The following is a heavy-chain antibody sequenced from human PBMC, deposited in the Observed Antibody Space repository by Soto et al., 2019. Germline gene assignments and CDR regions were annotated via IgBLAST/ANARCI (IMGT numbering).Heavy chain of an antibody. V-gene: IGHV4-39*01. CDR1: GGSISSTNYY. CDR2: IYYSGST. D-gene: IGHD3-22*01. CDR3: ASLVYDSAGYYYFDY. Sequence: SETLSLTCTVSGGSISSTNYYWAWIRRSPVKGLEWLGGIYYSGSTYDNPSLKSRVTMSVDTSREQFSLKLSSVTAADTAVYYCASLVYDSAGYYYFDYWGQGTPVTVSS. J-gene: IGHJ4*02.